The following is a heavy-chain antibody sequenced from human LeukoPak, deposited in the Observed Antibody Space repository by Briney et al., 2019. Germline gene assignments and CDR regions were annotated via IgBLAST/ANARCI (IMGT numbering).Heavy chain of an antibody. Sequence: SETLSLTCAVYGGSFSGYYWSWIRQPPGKGLEWIGEINHSGSTNYNPSLKSRVTISVDTSKNQFSLKLSSVTAADTAVYYCARRYYDSSGYPFDYWGQGTLVTVSS. CDR2: INHSGST. J-gene: IGHJ4*02. V-gene: IGHV4-34*01. D-gene: IGHD3-22*01. CDR3: ARRYYDSSGYPFDY. CDR1: GGSFSGYY.